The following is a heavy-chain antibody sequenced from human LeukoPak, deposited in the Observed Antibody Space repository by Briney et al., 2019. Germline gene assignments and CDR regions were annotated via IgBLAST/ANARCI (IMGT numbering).Heavy chain of an antibody. V-gene: IGHV3-23*01. CDR1: GFTFINNA. J-gene: IGHJ4*02. Sequence: GSLRLSCAASGFTFINNAMSWVRQAPGKGLEWVSATSTSGGSAYYADSVKGRFTISRDNSKNTLYLQMDSLRADDTAVYYCARYSGSYYYPPAWDLWGQGTLVTVSS. D-gene: IGHD1-26*01. CDR3: ARYSGSYYYPPAWDL. CDR2: TSTSGGSA.